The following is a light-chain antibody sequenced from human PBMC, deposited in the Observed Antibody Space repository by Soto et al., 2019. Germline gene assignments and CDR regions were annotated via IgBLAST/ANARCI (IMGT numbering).Light chain of an antibody. J-gene: IGKJ1*01. CDR3: QQYGSSPWT. V-gene: IGKV3-20*01. CDR1: QSVSSSW. Sequence: EIVLTQSPGTLSLSPGERATLSCRASQSVSSSWLAWYQQKPGQAPRLLIYGASSRATGIPDRFSGSGSGTDFTLTISRLEPEDSVVFYCQQYGSSPWTFGQGTKVEIK. CDR2: GAS.